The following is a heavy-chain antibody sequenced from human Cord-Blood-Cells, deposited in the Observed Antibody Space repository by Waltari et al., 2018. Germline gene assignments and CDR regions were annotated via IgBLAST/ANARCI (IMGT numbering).Heavy chain of an antibody. CDR2: INHSGST. Sequence: QLQLPQWGAGLLKPSETLSLTCAVYGGSFSGYYWSWIRQPPGKGLEWIGEINHSGSTNYNPSLKSRVTISVDTSKNQFSLKLSSVTAADTAVYYCASIDAFDIWGQGTMVTVSS. J-gene: IGHJ3*02. CDR1: GGSFSGYY. V-gene: IGHV4-34*01. CDR3: ASIDAFDI.